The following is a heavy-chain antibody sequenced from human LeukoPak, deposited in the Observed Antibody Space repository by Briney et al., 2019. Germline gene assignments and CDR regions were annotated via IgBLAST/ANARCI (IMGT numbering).Heavy chain of an antibody. Sequence: GGSLRLPCAASGFTFDDYAMHWVRQAPGKGLEWVSGISWNSGSIGYADSVKGRFTISRDNAKNSLYLQMNSLRAEDTALYYCAKAPGWDPRNAFDIWGQGTMVTVSS. CDR2: ISWNSGSI. J-gene: IGHJ3*02. V-gene: IGHV3-9*01. CDR1: GFTFDDYA. CDR3: AKAPGWDPRNAFDI. D-gene: IGHD1-26*01.